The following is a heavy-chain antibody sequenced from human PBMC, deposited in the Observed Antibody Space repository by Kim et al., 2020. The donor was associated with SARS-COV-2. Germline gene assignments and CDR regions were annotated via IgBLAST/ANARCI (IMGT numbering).Heavy chain of an antibody. Sequence: GGSLRLSCAASGFTFSSYGMHWVRQAPGKGLEWVAVISYDGSNKYYADSVKGRFTISRDNSKNTLYLQMNSLRAEDTAVYYCAKKKFRTTLYYNAMDVWGQGTTVTVSS. CDR1: GFTFSSYG. J-gene: IGHJ6*02. D-gene: IGHD1-1*01. CDR2: ISYDGSNK. CDR3: AKKKFRTTLYYNAMDV. V-gene: IGHV3-30*18.